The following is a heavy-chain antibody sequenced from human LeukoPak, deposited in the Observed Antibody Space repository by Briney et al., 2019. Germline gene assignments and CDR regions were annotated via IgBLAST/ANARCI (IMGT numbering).Heavy chain of an antibody. J-gene: IGHJ4*02. V-gene: IGHV3-30*03. CDR3: ARDLPIVGAIDY. CDR1: GFTFSTYG. Sequence: PGGSLRLSCAASGFTFSTYGMHWVRQAPGKGLEWVAVISYDGSDKYYADSVKGRFTISRDNSKNTLYLQMNSLRAEDTAVYYCARDLPIVGAIDYWGQGTLVTVSS. D-gene: IGHD1-26*01. CDR2: ISYDGSDK.